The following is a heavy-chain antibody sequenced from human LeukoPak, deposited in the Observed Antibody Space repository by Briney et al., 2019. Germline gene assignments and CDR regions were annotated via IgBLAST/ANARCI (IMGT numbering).Heavy chain of an antibody. CDR3: ARGAGSGSIDY. CDR1: GGSISSYY. J-gene: IGHJ4*02. V-gene: IGHV4-59*12. D-gene: IGHD3-10*01. CDR2: IYHSGST. Sequence: PSETLSLTCTVSGGSISSYYWSWIRQTPGKGLEWIGYIYHSGSTYYNPSLKSRVTISVDRSKNQFSLKLSSVTAADTAVYYCARGAGSGSIDYWGQGTLVTVSS.